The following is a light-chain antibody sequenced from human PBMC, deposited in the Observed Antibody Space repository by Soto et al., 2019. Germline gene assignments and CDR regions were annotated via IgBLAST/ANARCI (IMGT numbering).Light chain of an antibody. J-gene: IGKJ1*01. CDR1: QSINSY. Sequence: EIQMTQSPSSLSASVGDRVTITCRASQSINSYLDWYQQRPGKAPKLLIYAASSLQSGVPSRFSGSGSGTDFTLTISSLQPEDFATYYCQQTYSIFWTFGQGTKVEIE. CDR2: AAS. V-gene: IGKV1-39*01. CDR3: QQTYSIFWT.